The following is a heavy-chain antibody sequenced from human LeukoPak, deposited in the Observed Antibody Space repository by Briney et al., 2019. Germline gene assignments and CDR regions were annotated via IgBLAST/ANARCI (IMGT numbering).Heavy chain of an antibody. J-gene: IGHJ6*02. CDR3: ARGGYSYGYGVDYYYYYGMDV. V-gene: IGHV3-7*03. D-gene: IGHD5-18*01. Sequence: GGSLRLSCAASGFTFSLYWMNWVRRAPGKGLEWVANIKQDGSEKNYVDSVKGRFTISRDNSKNTLYLQMNSLRAEDTAVYYCARGGYSYGYGVDYYYYYGMDVWGQGTTVTVSS. CDR1: GFTFSLYW. CDR2: IKQDGSEK.